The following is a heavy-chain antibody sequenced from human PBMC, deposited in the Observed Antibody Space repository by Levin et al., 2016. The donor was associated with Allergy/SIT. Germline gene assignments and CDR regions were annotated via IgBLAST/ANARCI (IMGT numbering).Heavy chain of an antibody. J-gene: IGHJ5*02. Sequence: GGSLRLSCAASGFTVTTDYVSWVRQAPGKGLEWVSVLYAGGNTKYADSVKGRFTVSRDNSKNTVYLQMNNLRVEDTATYFCARGDVHWGWFDPWGQGTLVTVSS. V-gene: IGHV3-53*01. CDR1: GFTVTTDY. D-gene: IGHD7-27*01. CDR3: ARGDVHWGWFDP. CDR2: LYAGGNT.